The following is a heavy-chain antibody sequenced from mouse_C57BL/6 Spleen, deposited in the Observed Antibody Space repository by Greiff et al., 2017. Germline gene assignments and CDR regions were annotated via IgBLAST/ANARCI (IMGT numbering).Heavy chain of an antibody. V-gene: IGHV1-15*01. CDR1: GYTFTDYE. CDR3: TRWSDYDGLDY. Sequence: QVQLQQSGAELVRPGASVTLSCKASGYTFTDYEMHWVKQTPVHGLEWIGAIDPETGGTAYNQKFKGKAILTADKSSSTAYMELRSLTSEDSAVYYCTRWSDYDGLDYWGQGTTLTVSS. CDR2: IDPETGGT. J-gene: IGHJ2*01. D-gene: IGHD2-4*01.